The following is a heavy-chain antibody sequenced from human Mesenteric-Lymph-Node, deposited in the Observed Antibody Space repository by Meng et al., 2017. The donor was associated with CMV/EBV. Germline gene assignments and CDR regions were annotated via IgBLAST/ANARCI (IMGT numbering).Heavy chain of an antibody. D-gene: IGHD6-19*01. V-gene: IGHV1-3*04. CDR1: GYTFTDYS. CDR3: VRDIKLGGTRDY. CDR2: INTDNGGT. Sequence: CKPSGYTFTDYSIHWVRQAPGQGLEWMGWINTDNGGTQYSQRFQDRLTITRETSASTAFMDLTSLRYEDTAVYYCVRDIKLGGTRDYWGPGTLVTISS. J-gene: IGHJ4*02.